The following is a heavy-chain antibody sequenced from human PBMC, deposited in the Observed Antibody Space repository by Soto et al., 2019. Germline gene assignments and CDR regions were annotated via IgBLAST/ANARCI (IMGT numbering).Heavy chain of an antibody. Sequence: PGGSLRLSCAASGFTFSSYWMHWVRQAPGRGLVWVSRINTDGTSTFYADSVKGRFSISRDNAKNTLYLQMNSLRAEDTAVYYCAREFRKGDYWGQGTLVTVSS. V-gene: IGHV3-74*01. CDR3: AREFRKGDY. CDR2: INTDGTST. CDR1: GFTFSSYW. J-gene: IGHJ4*02.